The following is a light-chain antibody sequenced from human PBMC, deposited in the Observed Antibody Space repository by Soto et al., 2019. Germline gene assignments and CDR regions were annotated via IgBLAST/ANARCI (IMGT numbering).Light chain of an antibody. V-gene: IGKV1-39*01. CDR1: QNIGMS. CDR2: DAS. Sequence: DIQMTQSPSSLSASVGDRVTITCRAGQNIGMSLNWFQQKPGKAPKLLIHDASALQPGVPTRFSGSGSGTDFTLTISSLQPEDFATYYCQHSYNVPRTFGQGTRLDIK. CDR3: QHSYNVPRT. J-gene: IGKJ1*01.